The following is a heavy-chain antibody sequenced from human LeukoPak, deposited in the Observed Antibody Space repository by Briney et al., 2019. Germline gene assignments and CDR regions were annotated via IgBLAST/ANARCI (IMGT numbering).Heavy chain of an antibody. D-gene: IGHD1-26*01. J-gene: IGHJ5*02. CDR2: IYYSGST. V-gene: IGHV4-59*01. Sequence: SETLSLTCTVSGGSISSYYWSWIRQPPGKGLEWIGYIYYSGSTNYNPSLKSQVTISVDTSKNQFSLKLSSVTAADTAVYYCARDRVGRGWFDPWGQGTLVTVSS. CDR3: ARDRVGRGWFDP. CDR1: GGSISSYY.